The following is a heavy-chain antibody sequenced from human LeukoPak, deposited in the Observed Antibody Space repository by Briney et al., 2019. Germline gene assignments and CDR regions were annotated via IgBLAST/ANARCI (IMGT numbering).Heavy chain of an antibody. V-gene: IGHV4-39*07. D-gene: IGHD6-19*01. CDR2: IYYSGST. Sequence: SETLSLTCTVSGGSISSSSYYWGWIRQPPGKGLEWIGSIYYSGSTYYNPSLKSRVTISVDTSKNQFSLKLSSVTAADTAVYYCARDHRVAVAGFDYWGQGTLVTVSS. J-gene: IGHJ4*02. CDR3: ARDHRVAVAGFDY. CDR1: GGSISSSSYY.